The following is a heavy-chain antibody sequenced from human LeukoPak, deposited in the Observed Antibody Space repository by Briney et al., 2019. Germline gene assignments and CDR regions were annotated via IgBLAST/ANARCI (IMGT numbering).Heavy chain of an antibody. CDR2: INPNSGGT. D-gene: IGHD5-12*01. J-gene: IGHJ4*02. CDR1: GYTFTGYY. Sequence: ASVKVSRKASGYTFTGYYMHWVRQAPGQGLEWMGWINPNSGGTNYAQKFQGRVTMTRDTSISTAYMELSRLRSDDTAVYYCASGYSGYDPYNFDYWGQGTLVTVSS. CDR3: ASGYSGYDPYNFDY. V-gene: IGHV1-2*02.